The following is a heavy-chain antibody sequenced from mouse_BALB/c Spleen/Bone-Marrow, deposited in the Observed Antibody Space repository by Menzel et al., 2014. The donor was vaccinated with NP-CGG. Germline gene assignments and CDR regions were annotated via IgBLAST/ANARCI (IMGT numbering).Heavy chain of an antibody. CDR2: IRNKAYDYTT. J-gene: IGHJ4*01. CDR1: GFTLTDSY. V-gene: IGHV7-3*02. Sequence: EVNVVESGGGLVQPGGSLRLSCTPSGFTLTDSYMSWVRQPPGKALEWLGFIRNKAYDYTTEYSASVKGRFTISRDSSQSILYLQMNTLRPEDSATYYCARFPMDYWGQGTSVTVSS. CDR3: ARFPMDY.